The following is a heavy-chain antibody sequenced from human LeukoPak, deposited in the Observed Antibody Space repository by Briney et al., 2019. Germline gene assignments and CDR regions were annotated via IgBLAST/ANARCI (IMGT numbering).Heavy chain of an antibody. Sequence: ETLSLTCAVYGGSFSGYYWSWVRQAPGKGLEWVSVISGSGGSTDYADSVKGRFTVSRDNSKNTLYLQMSSLRAEDTAEYYCARSSSSGWQDFDYWGQGTLVTVSS. CDR1: GGSFSGYY. CDR2: ISGSGGST. D-gene: IGHD6-19*01. CDR3: ARSSSSGWQDFDY. J-gene: IGHJ4*02. V-gene: IGHV3-23*01.